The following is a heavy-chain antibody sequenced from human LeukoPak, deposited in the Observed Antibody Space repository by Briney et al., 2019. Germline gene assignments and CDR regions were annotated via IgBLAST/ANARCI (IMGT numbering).Heavy chain of an antibody. CDR1: GFTLTSHW. Sequence: GGSLRLSCAASGFTLTSHWMRWVRQTPGKGQERVATIKQNGSEKYYVDSVKGRFTISRDNAKNSLYLQMNSLRAEDTAVYYCARDSYYYDSSGYYYYYYYMDVWGKGTTVTVSS. CDR2: IKQNGSEK. D-gene: IGHD3-22*01. CDR3: ARDSYYYDSSGYYYYYYYMDV. V-gene: IGHV3-7*01. J-gene: IGHJ6*03.